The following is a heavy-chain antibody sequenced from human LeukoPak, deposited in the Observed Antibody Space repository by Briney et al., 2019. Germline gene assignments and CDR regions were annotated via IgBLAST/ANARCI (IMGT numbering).Heavy chain of an antibody. CDR1: GFTFSDYG. V-gene: IGHV3-30*03. CDR2: ISYDGSSK. J-gene: IGHJ4*02. Sequence: PGGSLRLSCAASGFTFSDYGMHWVRQAPGKGLEWVTIISYDGSSKYYADSVKGRFTISRDNSKNTLYLQMNSLRAEDTAVYHCARGWKLSIDWGQGTLVTVSS. D-gene: IGHD4-23*01. CDR3: ARGWKLSID.